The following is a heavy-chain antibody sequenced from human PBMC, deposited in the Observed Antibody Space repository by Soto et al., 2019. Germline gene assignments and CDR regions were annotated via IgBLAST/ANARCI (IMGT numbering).Heavy chain of an antibody. D-gene: IGHD5-12*01. Sequence: EKQLVESGGALAQPGGSLRLSCVGSGFTFSIYALTWVRQAPGKGLEWVSLITNNGDTTFFGDSVKGRFSISRDNSKNTLYLQLENLRGEDTAVYYCAMSAGYGGAFDVGGQGTMVAVSS. J-gene: IGHJ3*01. CDR2: ITNNGDTT. CDR1: GFTFSIYA. V-gene: IGHV3-23*04. CDR3: AMSAGYGGAFDV.